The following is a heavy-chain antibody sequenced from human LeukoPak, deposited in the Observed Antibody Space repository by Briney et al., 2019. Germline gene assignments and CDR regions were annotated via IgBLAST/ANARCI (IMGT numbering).Heavy chain of an antibody. CDR1: GGTFSSYA. CDR3: ARDGRPVVVPAAIVAGMHWFDP. CDR2: IIPIFGTA. D-gene: IGHD2-2*01. V-gene: IGHV1-69*01. Sequence: ASVKVSCKASGGTFSSYAISWVRQAPGQGPEWMGGIIPIFGTANYAQKFQGRVTITADESTSTAYMELSSLRSEDTAVYYCARDGRPVVVPAAIVAGMHWFDPWGQGTLVTVSS. J-gene: IGHJ5*02.